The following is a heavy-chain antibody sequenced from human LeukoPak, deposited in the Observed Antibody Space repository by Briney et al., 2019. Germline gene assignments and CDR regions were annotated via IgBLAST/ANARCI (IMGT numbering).Heavy chain of an antibody. J-gene: IGHJ4*02. Sequence: PSETLCLTCNVSGASMSSNYWSWIRQPPGKGLEWIGYIYHSGNTNYSPSLESRVTMSVDESKNQFSLRVHFVSAADTAVYYCASTRRAAVAGRFDSWGQGTLVTVSS. CDR2: IYHSGNT. CDR1: GASMSSNY. CDR3: ASTRRAAVAGRFDS. V-gene: IGHV4-4*09. D-gene: IGHD6-19*01.